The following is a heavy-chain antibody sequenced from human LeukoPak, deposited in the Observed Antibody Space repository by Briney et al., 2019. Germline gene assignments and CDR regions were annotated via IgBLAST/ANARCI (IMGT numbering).Heavy chain of an antibody. V-gene: IGHV4-39*01. J-gene: IGHJ4*02. D-gene: IGHD2-2*01. Sequence: SETLSLTCTVSGGSISSSSYYWGWIRQPPGKGLEWIGSIYYSGSTYYNPSLKSRVTISVDTSKNQFSLKLSSVTAADTAVYYCARHTRYCSSTSCSPFDYWGQGTLVTVSS. CDR1: GGSISSSSYY. CDR2: IYYSGST. CDR3: ARHTRYCSSTSCSPFDY.